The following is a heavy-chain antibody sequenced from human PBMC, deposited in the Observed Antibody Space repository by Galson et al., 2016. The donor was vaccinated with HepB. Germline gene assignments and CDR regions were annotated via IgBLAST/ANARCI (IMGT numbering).Heavy chain of an antibody. D-gene: IGHD2-2*01. CDR3: ARDRGDIVVEPAAYDD. J-gene: IGHJ4*02. V-gene: IGHV3-21*01. CDR2: ISSSGTYI. Sequence: SLRLSCAASGFKFTTSDLTWVRQAPGKGLEWVSSISSSGTYIYYADSVKGRLTISRDNAKNSLFLQMNSLRAEDTAVYYCARDRGDIVVEPAAYDDWGQGTLVAVSS. CDR1: GFKFTTSD.